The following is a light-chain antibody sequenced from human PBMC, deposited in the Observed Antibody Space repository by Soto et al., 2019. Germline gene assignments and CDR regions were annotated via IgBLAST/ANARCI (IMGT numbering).Light chain of an antibody. CDR2: GNS. CDR3: QSYDSSLSGYV. CDR1: SSNIGAGYD. Sequence: QAVLTQPPSVSGARGQRVTISCTGSSSNIGAGYDVHWYQQLPGTAPKLLIYGNSNRPSGVPDRFSGSKAGTSASLAITGLQAEDEVDYYCQSYDSSLSGYVFGTGTEVNVL. V-gene: IGLV1-40*01. J-gene: IGLJ1*01.